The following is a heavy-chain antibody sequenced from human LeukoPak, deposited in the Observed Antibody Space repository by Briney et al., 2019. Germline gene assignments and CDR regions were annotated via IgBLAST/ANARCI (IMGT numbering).Heavy chain of an antibody. J-gene: IGHJ4*02. D-gene: IGHD6-25*01. Sequence: PGRSLRLSCAASGFTFSTYHMHWVRQAPGKGLEWVAVISYDGRNKYYADSVKGRLTISRDISRNTLCLQMNSLRFEDTAVYYCTRDGQRTGENMDYWGQGTLVTVSS. CDR3: TRDGQRTGENMDY. CDR1: GFTFSTYH. CDR2: ISYDGRNK. V-gene: IGHV3-30*03.